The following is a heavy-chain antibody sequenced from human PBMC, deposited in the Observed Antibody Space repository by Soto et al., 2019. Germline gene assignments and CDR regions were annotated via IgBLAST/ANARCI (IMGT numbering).Heavy chain of an antibody. CDR3: ARSGYSSPYYYYYGMDV. J-gene: IGHJ6*02. CDR2: ISSSSSYT. D-gene: IGHD6-13*01. CDR1: GFTFSDYY. V-gene: IGHV3-11*06. Sequence: GGSLRLSCAASGFTFSDYYMSWIRQAPGKGLEWVSYISSSSSYTNYADSVKGRFTISRDNAKNSLYLQMNSLRAEDTAVYYCARSGYSSPYYYYYGMDVWGQGTTVTVSS.